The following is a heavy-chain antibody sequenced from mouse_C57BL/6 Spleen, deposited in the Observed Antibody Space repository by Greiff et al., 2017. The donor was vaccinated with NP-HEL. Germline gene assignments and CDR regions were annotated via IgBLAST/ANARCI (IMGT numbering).Heavy chain of an antibody. J-gene: IGHJ4*01. Sequence: VKVVESGPGLVQPSQSLSITCTVSGFSLTSYGVHWVRQSPGKGLEWLGVIWSGGSTDYNAAFISSLSISKDNSKSQVFFKRNSLQADDTAIYYCARKEAYAMDYWGQGTSVTVSS. CDR2: IWSGGST. CDR1: GFSLTSYG. V-gene: IGHV2-2*01. CDR3: ARKEAYAMDY.